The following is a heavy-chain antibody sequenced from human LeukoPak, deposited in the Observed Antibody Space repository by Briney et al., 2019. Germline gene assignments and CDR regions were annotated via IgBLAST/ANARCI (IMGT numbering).Heavy chain of an antibody. CDR1: GYTFTSYY. J-gene: IGHJ5*02. Sequence: ASVKVSCKASGYTFTSYYMHWVRQAPGQGLEWMGIINPSGGSTSYAQKFQGRVTMTRDTSTSTVYMELSSLRSEDTAVYYCARAGTPIYGDYDAGPHHWGQGTLVTVSP. V-gene: IGHV1-46*01. CDR2: INPSGGST. D-gene: IGHD4-17*01. CDR3: ARAGTPIYGDYDAGPHH.